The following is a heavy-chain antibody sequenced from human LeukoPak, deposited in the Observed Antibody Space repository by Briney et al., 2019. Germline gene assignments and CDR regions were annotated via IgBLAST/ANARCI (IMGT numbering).Heavy chain of an antibody. J-gene: IGHJ4*02. CDR3: AKDQFGGYGSIDY. D-gene: IGHD5-12*01. V-gene: IGHV3-33*06. CDR2: IWYDGSNK. CDR1: GFTFSSYG. Sequence: GRSLRLSCAASGFTFSSYGMHWVRQAPGKGLEWVAVIWYDGSNKYYADSVKGRFTISRDNSKNTLYLQMNSLRAEDTAVYYCAKDQFGGYGSIDYWGQGTLVTVSS.